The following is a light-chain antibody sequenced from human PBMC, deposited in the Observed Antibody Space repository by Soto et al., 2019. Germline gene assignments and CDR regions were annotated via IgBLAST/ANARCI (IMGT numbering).Light chain of an antibody. J-gene: IGLJ2*01. V-gene: IGLV1-44*01. CDR2: GDN. Sequence: QLVLTQPPSASGTPGQRVTISCSGSSSNIGSNSVNWYQQLPGTAPKLLIYGDNQRPSGVPDRFSGSKSGTSASLAISGLQSEDEADFYCAAWDDSLEGPVFGGGTKLTVL. CDR3: AAWDDSLEGPV. CDR1: SSNIGSNS.